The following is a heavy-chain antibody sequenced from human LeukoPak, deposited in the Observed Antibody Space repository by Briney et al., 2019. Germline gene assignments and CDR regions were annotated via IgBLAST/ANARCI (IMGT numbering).Heavy chain of an antibody. J-gene: IGHJ4*02. Sequence: PGGSLRLSCTASGFTFSRSWMNWIRQAPGKGLEWVANINPDGDGMRFVDSVKGRFTMSRDNAQSSLHLQMNSLWVEDTAFYYCAAWTDRGYSYWGQGVLVTVSS. D-gene: IGHD5-12*01. CDR1: GFTFSRSW. V-gene: IGHV3-7*01. CDR2: INPDGDGM. CDR3: AAWTDRGYSY.